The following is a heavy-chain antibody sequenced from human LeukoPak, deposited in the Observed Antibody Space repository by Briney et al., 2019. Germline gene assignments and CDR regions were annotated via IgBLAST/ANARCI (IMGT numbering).Heavy chain of an antibody. CDR3: ARERGDYYGSGSYYKAYYYGMDV. V-gene: IGHV4-30-4*01. CDR2: IYYSGST. D-gene: IGHD3-10*01. Sequence: SQTLSLTCTVSGGSISSGDYYWSWIRQPPGKGLEWIGYIYYSGSTYYNPSLKSRVTISVGTSKNQFSLKLSSVTAADTAVYYCARERGDYYGSGSYYKAYYYGMDVWGQGTTVTVSS. CDR1: GGSISSGDYY. J-gene: IGHJ6*02.